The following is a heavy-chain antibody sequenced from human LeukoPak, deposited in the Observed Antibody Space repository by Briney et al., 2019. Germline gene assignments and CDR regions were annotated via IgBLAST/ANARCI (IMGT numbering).Heavy chain of an antibody. CDR1: GFTFSSYW. CDR3: ARDRPCSGGSCRYYDAFDI. D-gene: IGHD2-15*01. V-gene: IGHV3-74*01. CDR2: INSDGSST. J-gene: IGHJ3*02. Sequence: GGSLRLSCAASGFTFSSYWMHWVRQAPGKGLVWVSRINSDGSSTSYADSVKGRFTISRDNAKNTPYLQMNSLRAEDTAVYYCARDRPCSGGSCRYYDAFDIWGQGTMVTVSS.